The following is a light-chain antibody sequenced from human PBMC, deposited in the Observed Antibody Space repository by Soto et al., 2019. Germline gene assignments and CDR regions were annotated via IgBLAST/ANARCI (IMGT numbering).Light chain of an antibody. J-gene: IGKJ2*01. Sequence: DIQLTQSPSSLSPSVGDIITLSCRARQSISRNLNWYQQLPGKAPSLLIYAARDLQSGVPGRFSGSGSGTEFNLTISSLQPEDLATYYCQQSHSTPYTFGQGTKLEI. V-gene: IGKV1-39*01. CDR2: AAR. CDR1: QSISRN. CDR3: QQSHSTPYT.